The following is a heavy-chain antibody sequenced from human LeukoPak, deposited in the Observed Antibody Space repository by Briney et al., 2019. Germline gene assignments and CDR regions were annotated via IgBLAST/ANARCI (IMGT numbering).Heavy chain of an antibody. V-gene: IGHV4-39*01. D-gene: IGHD6-19*01. J-gene: IGHJ5*02. CDR3: ARHVLMAGTGWFDP. CDR1: GFTFSSYSMN. CDR2: IYYSGST. Sequence: GSLRLSCAASGFTFSSYSMNWVRQAPGKGLEWIGSIYYSGSTYYNPSLKSRVTISVDTSKNQFSLKLSSVTAADTAVYYCARHVLMAGTGWFDPWGQGTLVTVSS.